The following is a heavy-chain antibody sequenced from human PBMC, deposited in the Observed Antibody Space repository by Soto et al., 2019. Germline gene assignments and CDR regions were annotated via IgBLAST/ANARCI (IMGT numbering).Heavy chain of an antibody. Sequence: GSLRLSCAASGLTFSSYSLSWVRPAPGQGLEWGSAISGSGGSTYFADSVKGRFTISRDNSKNTLYLQMNSLRAEDTAVYYFAKDWGTDSSGFCDYWGQGTLVTVSS. V-gene: IGHV3-23*01. D-gene: IGHD3-22*01. CDR3: AKDWGTDSSGFCDY. CDR1: GLTFSSYS. CDR2: ISGSGGST. J-gene: IGHJ4*02.